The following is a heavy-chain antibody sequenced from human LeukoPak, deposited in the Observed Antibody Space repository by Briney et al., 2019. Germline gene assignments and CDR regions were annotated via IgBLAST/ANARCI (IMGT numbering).Heavy chain of an antibody. CDR1: GYTFTSYY. J-gene: IGHJ4*02. D-gene: IGHD5-12*01. V-gene: IGHV1-8*02. CDR2: MNPNSGNT. CDR3: ARGGLAPSGYDLDY. Sequence: ASVKVSCKASGYTFTSYYMHWVRQAPGQGLEWMGWMNPNSGNTGYAQKFQGRVTMTRNTSISTAYMELSSLRSEDTAVYYCARGGLAPSGYDLDYWGQGTLVTVSS.